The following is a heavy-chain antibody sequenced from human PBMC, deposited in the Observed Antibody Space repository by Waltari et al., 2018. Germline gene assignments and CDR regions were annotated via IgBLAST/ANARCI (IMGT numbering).Heavy chain of an antibody. CDR2: ISWNSGSI. J-gene: IGHJ4*02. V-gene: IGHV3-9*03. D-gene: IGHD3-22*01. Sequence: EVQLVESGGGSVQPGGSLRLSCAASGFIFDHYWMPWVRHAPGRGLEWVSGISWNSGSIGYADSVKGRFTISRDNAKNSLYLQMNSLRAEDMALYYCAKDISHYYDTYFFDYWGQGTLVTVSS. CDR1: GFIFDHYW. CDR3: AKDISHYYDTYFFDY.